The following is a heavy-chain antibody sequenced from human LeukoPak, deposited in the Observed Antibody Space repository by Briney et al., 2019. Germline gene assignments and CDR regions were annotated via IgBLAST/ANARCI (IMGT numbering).Heavy chain of an antibody. D-gene: IGHD3/OR15-3a*01. CDR2: ISGSGGST. V-gene: IGHV3-23*01. CDR3: AKRSNFWTGYLDC. CDR1: KFTFSNYA. J-gene: IGHJ4*02. Sequence: PGGSLRLSCTASKFTFSNYAMSWVRQAPGKGLGWVSVISGSGGSTYYADSVKGRFTISRDNSKDTLFLQMNSLRTEDTAVYYCAKRSNFWTGYLDCWGQGTLVTVSS.